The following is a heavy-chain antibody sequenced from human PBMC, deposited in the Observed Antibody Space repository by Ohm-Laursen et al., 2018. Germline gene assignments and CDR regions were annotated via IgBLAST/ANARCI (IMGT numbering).Heavy chain of an antibody. CDR1: GFTFNDYA. J-gene: IGHJ4*02. CDR3: AKGRGYYSPDY. Sequence: SLRLSCSASGFTFNDYAMHWVRQAPGKGLEWVSRINWDSGRIAYAASVQGRFTISRDNAKNSLYLHLNSLTTEGTALYYCAKGRGYYSPDYWGQGTLVTVSS. V-gene: IGHV3-9*01. D-gene: IGHD2-15*01. CDR2: INWDSGRI.